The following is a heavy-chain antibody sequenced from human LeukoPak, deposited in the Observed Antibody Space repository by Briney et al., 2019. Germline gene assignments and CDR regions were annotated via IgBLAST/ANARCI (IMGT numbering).Heavy chain of an antibody. D-gene: IGHD6-19*01. J-gene: IGHJ5*02. CDR1: GGTFISYA. CDR3: ARDSSGWYRGFDP. Sequence: ASVKVSCKASGGTFISYAISWVRQAPGQGLEWMGGIIPIFGTANYAQKFQGRVTITADESTSTAYMELCSLRSEDTAVYYCARDSSGWYRGFDPWGQGTLVTVSS. CDR2: IIPIFGTA. V-gene: IGHV1-69*13.